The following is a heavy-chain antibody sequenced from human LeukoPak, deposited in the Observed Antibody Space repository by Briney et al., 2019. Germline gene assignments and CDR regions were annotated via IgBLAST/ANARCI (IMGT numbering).Heavy chain of an antibody. Sequence: PGGSLRLSCAASGFTFSSYSMNWVRQAPGKGLEWVSSISSSSSYIYYADSVKGRFTISRDNAKNSLYLQMNSLRAEDTALYYCARERVDYYYYMNVWGKGTTVTVSS. CDR1: GFTFSSYS. J-gene: IGHJ6*03. V-gene: IGHV3-21*04. CDR3: ARERVDYYYYMNV. CDR2: ISSSSSYI.